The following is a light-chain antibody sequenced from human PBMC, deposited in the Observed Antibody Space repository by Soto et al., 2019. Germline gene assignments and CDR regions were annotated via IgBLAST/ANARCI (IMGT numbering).Light chain of an antibody. J-gene: IGKJ2*01. V-gene: IGKV1-5*01. Sequence: DIQMTQSPSTLSASVGDRVTITCRASQSISSWWAWYQQKPGKAPKLLIYDASSLESGVPSRFSGSGSGTEFTLTISSLQPDDFATYYCQQYNSYSVYTFGQGTKLEIK. CDR1: QSISSW. CDR3: QQYNSYSVYT. CDR2: DAS.